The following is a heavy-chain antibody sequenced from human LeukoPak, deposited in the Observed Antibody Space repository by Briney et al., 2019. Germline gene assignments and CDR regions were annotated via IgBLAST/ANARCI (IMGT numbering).Heavy chain of an antibody. CDR1: GYTFTSYG. CDR3: ARDGRYSYGCPNWFDP. D-gene: IGHD5-18*01. J-gene: IGHJ5*02. Sequence: ASVKVSCKASGYTFTSYGISWVRQAPGQGLEGMGWISAYNGNTNYAQKLQGRVTMTTDTSTSTAYMELRSLRSEDTAVYYCARDGRYSYGCPNWFDPWGQGTLVTVSS. CDR2: ISAYNGNT. V-gene: IGHV1-18*01.